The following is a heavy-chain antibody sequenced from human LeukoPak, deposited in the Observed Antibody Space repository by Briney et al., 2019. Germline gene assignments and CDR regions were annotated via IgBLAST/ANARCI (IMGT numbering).Heavy chain of an antibody. CDR2: IKEDGSEK. CDR1: GFSFSSYW. J-gene: IGHJ5*02. CDR3: ARNLISSISRGWFDP. Sequence: GGSLRLSCAASGFSFSSYWMSWVRQAPGKGLEWVANIKEDGSEKYYVDSVKGRFTISRDNAKDSLYLQMSSLRAEDTAVYYCARNLISSISRGWFDPWGQETLVTVPS. D-gene: IGHD6-13*01. V-gene: IGHV3-7*01.